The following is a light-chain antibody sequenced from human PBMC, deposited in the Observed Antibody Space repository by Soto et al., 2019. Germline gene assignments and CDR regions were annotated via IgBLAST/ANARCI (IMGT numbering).Light chain of an antibody. J-gene: IGLJ1*01. CDR3: SSYTSSSTKV. Sequence: QSVLTQPPSASGTPGQRVTISCSGSSSNIGSNTVNWYQQLPGTAPKLLIYNNNQRPSGVPARFSGSKSGNAASLTISGLQAEDEADYYCSSYTSSSTKVFGTGTKLTVL. V-gene: IGLV1-44*01. CDR2: NNN. CDR1: SSNIGSNT.